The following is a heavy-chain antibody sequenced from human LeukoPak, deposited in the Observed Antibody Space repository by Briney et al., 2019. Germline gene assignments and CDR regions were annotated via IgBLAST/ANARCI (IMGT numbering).Heavy chain of an antibody. CDR1: GGSISSSSYY. CDR3: ARESGIAVAGQYGMDV. Sequence: SETLSLTCTVSGGSISSSSYYWGWIRQPPGKGLEWIGSIYYSGSTYYNPSLKGRVTISVDTSKNQFSLKLCSVTAADTAVYYCARESGIAVAGQYGMDVWGQGTTVTVSS. D-gene: IGHD6-19*01. V-gene: IGHV4-39*02. CDR2: IYYSGST. J-gene: IGHJ6*02.